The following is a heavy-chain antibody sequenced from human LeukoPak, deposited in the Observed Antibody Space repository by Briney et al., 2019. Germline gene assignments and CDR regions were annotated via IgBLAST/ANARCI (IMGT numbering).Heavy chain of an antibody. CDR1: GGSISDYF. D-gene: IGHD3-16*01. CDR2: VYYIGKP. Sequence: SETLSLTCSVSGGSISDYFWGWIRQPPGKGLEWIGHVYYIGKPTCSPSLESRVSISVDTSKNQFSLELTSVTAADTAVYYCARRFRTGGDLHHDAYDVWGQGTVVAVSS. V-gene: IGHV4-59*12. J-gene: IGHJ3*01. CDR3: ARRFRTGGDLHHDAYDV.